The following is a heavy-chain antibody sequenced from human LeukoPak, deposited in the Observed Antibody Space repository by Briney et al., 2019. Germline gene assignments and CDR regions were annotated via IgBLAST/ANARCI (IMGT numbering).Heavy chain of an antibody. CDR1: GFIFSSYA. CDR3: ARGLGYSYGYGIDY. D-gene: IGHD5-18*01. V-gene: IGHV3-33*01. CDR2: IWFDGSNQ. J-gene: IGHJ4*02. Sequence: GGSLRLSCAASGFIFSSYAMHWVRRAPGKGPEWVAIIWFDGSNQYYAESVEGRFTVSRDNSKNTLYLQMNSLRAEDTAVYSCARGLGYSYGYGIDYWGQGTLVIASS.